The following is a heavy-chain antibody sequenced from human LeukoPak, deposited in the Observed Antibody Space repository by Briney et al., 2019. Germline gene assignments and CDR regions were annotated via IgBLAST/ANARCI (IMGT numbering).Heavy chain of an antibody. CDR2: LKQDGSDT. CDR1: VSTLSTYW. V-gene: IGHV3-7*05. CDR3: ARETRGAMGSY. Sequence: PGGSLRLSCAASVSTLSTYWMSWFRQSPGKGLEWVASLKQDGSDTYYVDSVKGRFTISRDNAGNSLFLQMNSLRAADTAVYYCARETRGAMGSYWGQGTLVTVSS. J-gene: IGHJ4*02. D-gene: IGHD1-26*01.